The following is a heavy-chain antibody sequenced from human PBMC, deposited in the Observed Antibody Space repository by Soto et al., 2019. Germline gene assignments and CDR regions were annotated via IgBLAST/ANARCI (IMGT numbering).Heavy chain of an antibody. Sequence: EVQLLESGGGLVQPGVSLRLSCAASGFTFSTYAMSWVRQAPGKGLEWVSAISGSGGSTFYADSVKGRFTISRDNSKNTLYLQMNSLRAEDTAVYYCAKYGRLVATPRGYFDYWGQGTLVTVSS. CDR1: GFTFSTYA. J-gene: IGHJ4*02. V-gene: IGHV3-23*01. D-gene: IGHD5-12*01. CDR2: ISGSGGST. CDR3: AKYGRLVATPRGYFDY.